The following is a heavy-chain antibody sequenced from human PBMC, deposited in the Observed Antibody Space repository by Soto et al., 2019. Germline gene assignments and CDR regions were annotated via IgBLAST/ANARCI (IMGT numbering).Heavy chain of an antibody. J-gene: IGHJ6*03. CDR3: ARDQRTLELRASYYYMDV. D-gene: IGHD1-7*01. CDR1: GYTFTSYA. CDR2: INAGNGNT. Sequence: ASVKVSCKASGYTFTSYAMHWVRQAPGQRIEWMGWINAGNGNTKYSQKFQGRVTITRDTSASTAYMELSSLRSEDTAVYYCARDQRTLELRASYYYMDVWGKGNTVTVSS. V-gene: IGHV1-3*01.